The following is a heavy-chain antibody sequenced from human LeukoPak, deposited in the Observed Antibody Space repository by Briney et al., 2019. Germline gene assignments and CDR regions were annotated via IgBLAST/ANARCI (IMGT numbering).Heavy chain of an antibody. CDR3: ARADPTNTGHEYFDY. J-gene: IGHJ4*02. Sequence: DSLKVSCKTSGDTFDGYGISWGRQAPGQRHEWMGWNSALTGNIDYAPKFQGRVTMNTDTSTRTAYMELSSLVSADTAVYFCARADPTNTGHEYFDYWGRGTLVTVSS. V-gene: IGHV1-18*01. CDR2: NSALTGNI. D-gene: IGHD2/OR15-2a*01. CDR1: GDTFDGYG.